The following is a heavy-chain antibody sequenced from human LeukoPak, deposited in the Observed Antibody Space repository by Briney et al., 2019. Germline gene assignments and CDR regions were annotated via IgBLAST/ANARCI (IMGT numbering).Heavy chain of an antibody. CDR1: GFTFSSYA. D-gene: IGHD6-13*01. CDR3: AKALEQQVDY. Sequence: TGGSLRLSCAASGFTFSSYAMSWVRQAPGKGLEWVSTISNSDYSTYYADSVKGRFTISRANSENTLYLQMNSLRAEDTAVYYCAKALEQQVDYWGQGTLVTVSS. J-gene: IGHJ4*02. CDR2: ISNSDYST. V-gene: IGHV3-23*01.